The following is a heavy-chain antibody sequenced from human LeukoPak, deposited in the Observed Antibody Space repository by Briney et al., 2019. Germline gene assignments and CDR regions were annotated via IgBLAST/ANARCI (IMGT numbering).Heavy chain of an antibody. Sequence: PGGSLRLSCAASGFTFSSYAMHWVRQAPGKGLEWVAVISYDGSNKYYADSVKGRFTISRDNSKNTLYLQMNSLRAEDTAVYYCARPPSYDIFTGYYPAWGQGTLVTVSS. V-gene: IGHV3-30*04. D-gene: IGHD3-9*01. CDR3: ARPPSYDIFTGYYPA. J-gene: IGHJ5*02. CDR1: GFTFSSYA. CDR2: ISYDGSNK.